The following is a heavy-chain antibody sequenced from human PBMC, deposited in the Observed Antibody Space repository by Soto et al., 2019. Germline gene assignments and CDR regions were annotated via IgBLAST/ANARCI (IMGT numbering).Heavy chain of an antibody. CDR1: GFTFSSYA. D-gene: IGHD6-13*01. CDR3: AKDRKTGYRRSWYGFRDY. CDR2: ISGSGGST. Sequence: GGSLRLSCAASGFTFSSYAMSWVRQAPGKGLEWVSAISGSGGSTYYADSVKGRFTISRDNSKNTLYLQMNSLRAEDTAVYYCAKDRKTGYRRSWYGFRDYWGQGTLVTVSS. J-gene: IGHJ4*02. V-gene: IGHV3-23*01.